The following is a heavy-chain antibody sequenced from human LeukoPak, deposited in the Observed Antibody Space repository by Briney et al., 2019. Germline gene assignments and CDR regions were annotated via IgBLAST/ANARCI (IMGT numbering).Heavy chain of an antibody. CDR2: IWTGAGA. CDR3: ARGTDYHGYQFRGFDY. J-gene: IGHJ4*02. V-gene: IGHV4-61*02. CDR1: GGSINSGDYY. Sequence: SETLSLTCTVSGGSINSGDYYWSWIRQPVGKGLEWIGRIWTGAGASYKASLKSRVTISADTSKNQFSLKLTSVTAEDTAVYYCARGTDYHGYQFRGFDYWGQGTLVTVSS. D-gene: IGHD3-10*01.